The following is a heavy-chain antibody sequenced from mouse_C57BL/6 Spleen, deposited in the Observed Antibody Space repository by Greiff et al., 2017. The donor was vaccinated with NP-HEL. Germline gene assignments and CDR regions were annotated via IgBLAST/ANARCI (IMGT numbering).Heavy chain of an antibody. J-gene: IGHJ2*01. Sequence: QVQLQQSGAELVKPGASVKISCKASGYAFSSYWMNWVKQRPGKGLEWIGQIYPGDGDTNYNGKFKGKATLTADKSSSTAYMQLSSLTSEDSAVYFCARRGIYYGSSSFDYWGQGTTLTVSS. CDR3: ARRGIYYGSSSFDY. CDR2: IYPGDGDT. D-gene: IGHD1-1*01. V-gene: IGHV1-80*01. CDR1: GYAFSSYW.